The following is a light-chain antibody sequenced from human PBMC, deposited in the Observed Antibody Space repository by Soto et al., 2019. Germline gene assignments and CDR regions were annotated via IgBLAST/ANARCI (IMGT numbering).Light chain of an antibody. CDR3: QEYNKWPLT. J-gene: IGKJ4*01. CDR1: QSVSSN. Sequence: EIVLTPSPATLSLSPVERATLSCRASQSVSSNLAWYQQTPGQAPRLLIYGASTRATGIPARFSGSGSGTEITLTISSLESEDFAVYYCQEYNKWPLTFGGGTEVNIK. CDR2: GAS. V-gene: IGKV3-15*01.